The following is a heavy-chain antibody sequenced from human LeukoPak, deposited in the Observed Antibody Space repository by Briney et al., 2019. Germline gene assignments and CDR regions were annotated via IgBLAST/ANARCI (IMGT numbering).Heavy chain of an antibody. V-gene: IGHV3-23*01. CDR2: ITGDGVTT. D-gene: IGHD3-16*01. CDR3: AKERRRVDTSMIRSYYFDY. CDR1: GFPFSSSA. Sequence: GGSLRLSCAASGFPFSSSAMSWVRQTPANGLEWVSSITGDGVTTYYADSVKGRFTISRDNSKNILFLQMNSLGAEDSASYFCAKERRRVDTSMIRSYYFDYWGQGTPATVSS. J-gene: IGHJ4*02.